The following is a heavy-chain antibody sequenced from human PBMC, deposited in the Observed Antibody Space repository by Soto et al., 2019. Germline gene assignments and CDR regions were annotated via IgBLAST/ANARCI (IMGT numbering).Heavy chain of an antibody. D-gene: IGHD6-13*01. Sequence: QVQLQESGPGLVKPSGTLSLTCGVSGGSISSSNWWSWVRQPPGKGLEWIGEVHHGGTTHYNPSLKSRVTISVDKSKNQLSLKLTSVTAADTAVYYCAASGLPYVMDVWGRGTTVTVSS. V-gene: IGHV4-4*02. CDR1: GGSISSSNW. J-gene: IGHJ6*02. CDR3: AASGLPYVMDV. CDR2: VHHGGTT.